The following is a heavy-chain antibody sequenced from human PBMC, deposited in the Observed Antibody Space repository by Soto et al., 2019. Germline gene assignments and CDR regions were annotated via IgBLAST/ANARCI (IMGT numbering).Heavy chain of an antibody. CDR2: IYSGGST. Sequence: PGGSLRLSCAASGFTVSSSYMKWVRQAPGKGLEWVSIIYSGGSTYYADSVKGRFTISRDNSKNTLYLQINSLRAEDTAVYYCARELESIQHWGQGTLVTVSS. CDR3: ARELESIQH. CDR1: GFTVSSSY. V-gene: IGHV3-66*01. J-gene: IGHJ1*01. D-gene: IGHD6-6*01.